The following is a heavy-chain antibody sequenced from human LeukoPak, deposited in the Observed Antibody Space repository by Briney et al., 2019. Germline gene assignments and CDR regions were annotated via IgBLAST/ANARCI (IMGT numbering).Heavy chain of an antibody. V-gene: IGHV3-30*02. J-gene: IGHJ6*03. Sequence: GGSLRLSCAASGFTFSSYGMHWGRQAPGKGVERGAFIRYDGSNKYYAESVKGGFTISRDNSKNTLYLQMNSLRAEDTAVYYCAKAEGPIYGGYYYYMDVWGKGTTVTVSS. CDR1: GFTFSSYG. CDR3: AKAEGPIYGGYYYYMDV. D-gene: IGHD3-10*02. CDR2: IRYDGSNK.